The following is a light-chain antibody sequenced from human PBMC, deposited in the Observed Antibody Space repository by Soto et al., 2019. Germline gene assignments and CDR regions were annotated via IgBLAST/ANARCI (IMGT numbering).Light chain of an antibody. J-gene: IGLJ2*01. CDR3: SSYTSSGTYVI. CDR1: SSDIGGYNY. Sequence: QSALTQPASVSGSPGQSITISCTGTSSDIGGYNYVSLYQQHPGKAPKHLIYDVSNRPSGVSNRFSGSKSGNTASLTISGLQAEDEADYYCSSYTSSGTYVIIGGGTKLTVL. V-gene: IGLV2-14*03. CDR2: DVS.